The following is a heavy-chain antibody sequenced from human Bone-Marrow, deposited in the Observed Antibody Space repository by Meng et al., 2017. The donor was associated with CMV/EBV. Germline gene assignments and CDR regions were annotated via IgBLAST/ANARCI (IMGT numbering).Heavy chain of an antibody. J-gene: IGHJ1*01. V-gene: IGHV3-11*04. CDR1: GFTFSDYY. Sequence: GESLKISCAASGFTFSDYYMSWIRQAPGKGLEWVSYISSSGSTIYYADSVKGRFTISRDNAKNSLYLQMNSLRAEDTAVYYCASYYDYVWGSYRLFRHWGQGTLVTVSS. D-gene: IGHD3-16*02. CDR2: ISSSGSTI. CDR3: ASYYDYVWGSYRLFRH.